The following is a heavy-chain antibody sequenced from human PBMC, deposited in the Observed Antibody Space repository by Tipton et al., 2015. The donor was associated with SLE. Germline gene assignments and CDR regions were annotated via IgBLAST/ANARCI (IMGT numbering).Heavy chain of an antibody. V-gene: IGHV3-23*01. CDR3: AKDLGGATGDWYFDL. Sequence: SLRLSCAASGFTFSSYGMHWVRQAPGKGLEWGSAISGSGGSTYYADSVKGRFTISRDNSKNTLYLQMNSLRAEDAAVYYCAKDLGGATGDWYFDLWGRGTLVTVSS. D-gene: IGHD1-26*01. CDR2: ISGSGGST. J-gene: IGHJ2*01. CDR1: GFTFSSYG.